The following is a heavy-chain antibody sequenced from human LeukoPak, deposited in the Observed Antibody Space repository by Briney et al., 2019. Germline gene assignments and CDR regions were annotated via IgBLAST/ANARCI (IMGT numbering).Heavy chain of an antibody. CDR2: ISSSSTYI. J-gene: IGHJ6*02. CDR3: ARGDSPHYYFGMDA. CDR1: GFSFSSYS. V-gene: IGHV3-21*01. Sequence: KSGGSLRLSCAASGFSFSSYSMNWVRQVPGKGLEWVSSISSSSTYIYYADSVKGRFTISRDNAKNSLYLQMNSLRAEDTAVYYCARGDSPHYYFGMDAWGQGTTVTVSS.